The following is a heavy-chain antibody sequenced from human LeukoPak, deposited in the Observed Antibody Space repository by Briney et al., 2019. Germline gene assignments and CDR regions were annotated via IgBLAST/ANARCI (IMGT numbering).Heavy chain of an antibody. CDR2: INPNSGGT. V-gene: IGHV1-2*02. Sequence: VASVKVSCKASGYTFTGYYMYWVRQAPGQGLEWMGWINPNSGGTDYAQKFQGRVTMTRDTSITTAYMELSRLRSDGTAVYYCARVRKPTFDSSGYGDYWGQGTQVTVSS. CDR3: ARVRKPTFDSSGYGDY. J-gene: IGHJ4*02. D-gene: IGHD3-22*01. CDR1: GYTFTGYY.